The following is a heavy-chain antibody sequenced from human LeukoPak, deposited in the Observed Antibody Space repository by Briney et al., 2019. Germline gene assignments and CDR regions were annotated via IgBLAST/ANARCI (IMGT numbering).Heavy chain of an antibody. J-gene: IGHJ4*02. V-gene: IGHV5-51*01. CDR3: ARLLNYGSGSSDYFDY. CDR1: GYSFTSYW. Sequence: GESLKISCKGSGYSFTSYWIGWVRQMPGKGLEWMGIIYPGDSDTRYSPSFQGQVTISADKSISTAYLQWSSLKASDTAMYYRARLLNYGSGSSDYFDYWGQGTLVTVSS. D-gene: IGHD3-10*01. CDR2: IYPGDSDT.